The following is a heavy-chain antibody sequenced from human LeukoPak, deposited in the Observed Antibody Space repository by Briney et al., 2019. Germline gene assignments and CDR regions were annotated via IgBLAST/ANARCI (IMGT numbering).Heavy chain of an antibody. J-gene: IGHJ4*02. D-gene: IGHD3-22*01. V-gene: IGHV4-31*03. CDR1: GGSISSGGYY. CDR2: IYYSGST. Sequence: SETLSLACTVSGGSISSGGYYWSWIRQHPGKGLEWIGYIYYSGSTYYNPSLKSRVTISVDTSKNQFSLKLSSVTAADTAVYYCARDGYYDSSGYYYGLVNYWGQGTLVTVSS. CDR3: ARDGYYDSSGYYYGLVNY.